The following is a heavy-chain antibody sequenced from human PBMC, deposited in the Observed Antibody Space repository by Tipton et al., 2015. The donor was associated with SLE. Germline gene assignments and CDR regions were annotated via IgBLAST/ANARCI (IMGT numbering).Heavy chain of an antibody. CDR1: GGSISSGNYY. Sequence: TLSLTCTVSGGSISSGNYYWNWIRQHPGKGLEWIGYIYHSGSTHYSPPLKSRVSISVDTSKNQFSLKLNSVTAADTAVYYCARDLSYYGSARYWFDRWGQGTLVTVSS. CDR2: IYHSGST. V-gene: IGHV4-31*03. CDR3: ARDLSYYGSARYWFDR. D-gene: IGHD3-10*01. J-gene: IGHJ5*02.